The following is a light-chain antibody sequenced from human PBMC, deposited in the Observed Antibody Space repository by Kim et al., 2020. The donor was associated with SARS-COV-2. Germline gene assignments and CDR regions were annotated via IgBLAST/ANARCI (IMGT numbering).Light chain of an antibody. Sequence: VALGQTVRITCQGDSLRSYYATWYQQKPGQAPILVIYGKNNRPSGIPDRFSGSSSGNTASLTITGTQAGNEADYYCNSRDSNDNVVFGGGTQLTVL. V-gene: IGLV3-19*01. CDR1: SLRSYY. J-gene: IGLJ2*01. CDR3: NSRDSNDNVV. CDR2: GKN.